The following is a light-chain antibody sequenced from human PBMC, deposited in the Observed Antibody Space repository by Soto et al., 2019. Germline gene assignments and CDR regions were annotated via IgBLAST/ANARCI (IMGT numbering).Light chain of an antibody. CDR3: QQYGSSPRT. Sequence: ETVLTQSPGTLSLSPGERATLFCRASQSVSSSYLAWYQQKPGQAPRLLIYGASSRATGIPDRFSGSGSGTDFTLTIRRLEPEDFAVYYCQQYGSSPRTFGQGTMVHIK. V-gene: IGKV3-20*01. CDR2: GAS. J-gene: IGKJ1*01. CDR1: QSVSSSY.